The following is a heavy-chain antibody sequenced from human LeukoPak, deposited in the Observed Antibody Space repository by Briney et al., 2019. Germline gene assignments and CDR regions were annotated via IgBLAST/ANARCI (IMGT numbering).Heavy chain of an antibody. J-gene: IGHJ4*02. D-gene: IGHD3-3*01. CDR3: AKAENYDFWSGYIGY. Sequence: GGSLSLSCAASGFTFSSYAMSWVRQAPGKGLEWVSAISGSGGSTYYADSVKGRFTISRDNSKNTLYLQMNSLRAEDTAVYYCAKAENYDFWSGYIGYWGQGTLVTVSS. V-gene: IGHV3-23*01. CDR1: GFTFSSYA. CDR2: ISGSGGST.